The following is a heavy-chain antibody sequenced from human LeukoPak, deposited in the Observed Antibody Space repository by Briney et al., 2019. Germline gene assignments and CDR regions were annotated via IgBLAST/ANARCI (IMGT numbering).Heavy chain of an antibody. CDR2: ISGSGGST. D-gene: IGHD6-6*01. CDR1: GFTFSSYA. Sequence: GGSLRLSCAASGFTFSSYAMSWVRQAPGQGLEWVSAISGSGGSTYYADSVKGRFTISRDNSKNTLYLQMNSLRPADTAVYYCAKDQRIHSSSSGQTDYRGQGTLVTVSS. CDR3: AKDQRIHSSSSGQTDY. J-gene: IGHJ4*02. V-gene: IGHV3-23*01.